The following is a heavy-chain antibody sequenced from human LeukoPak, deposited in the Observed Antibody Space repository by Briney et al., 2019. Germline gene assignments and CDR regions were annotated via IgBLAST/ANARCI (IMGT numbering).Heavy chain of an antibody. D-gene: IGHD1-26*01. CDR1: GGSISTYY. CDR3: ARIWDGGSPAFDY. V-gene: IGHV4-4*09. CDR2: ISTSGST. Sequence: SETLSLTCTVSGGSISTYYWHCIRQSPGKGLEGIGHISTSGSTNYNPSLNSRVTISVDASKNQFSLKLTSVTAADTAVYFCARIWDGGSPAFDYWGQGTLVTVSS. J-gene: IGHJ4*02.